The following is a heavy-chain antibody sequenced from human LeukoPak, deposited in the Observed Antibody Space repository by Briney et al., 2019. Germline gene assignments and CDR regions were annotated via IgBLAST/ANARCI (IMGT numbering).Heavy chain of an antibody. CDR2: IYHSGST. D-gene: IGHD6-13*01. CDR3: ARLQQLGGLPDY. Sequence: PSETLSLTCTVSGGSISSSSYYWGWIRQPPGKGLEWIGSIYHSGSTYYNPSLKSRVTISVDTSKNQFSLKLSSVTAADTAVYYCARLQQLGGLPDYWGQGTLVTVSS. J-gene: IGHJ4*02. CDR1: GGSISSSSYY. V-gene: IGHV4-39*07.